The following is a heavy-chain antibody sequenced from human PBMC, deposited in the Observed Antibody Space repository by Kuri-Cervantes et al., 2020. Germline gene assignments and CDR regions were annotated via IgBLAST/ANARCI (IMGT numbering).Heavy chain of an antibody. CDR3: ARANYDIWSGYSDGFDY. Sequence: SETLSLTCAVYGGSISSYYWNWIRQPAGKGLEWIGRIYTSGSTNYNPSLKSRVTMSVDTSKNQFSLKLSSVTAADTAVYYCARANYDIWSGYSDGFDYWGQGTLVTVSS. J-gene: IGHJ4*02. V-gene: IGHV4-59*10. CDR1: GGSISSYY. CDR2: IYTSGST. D-gene: IGHD3-3*01.